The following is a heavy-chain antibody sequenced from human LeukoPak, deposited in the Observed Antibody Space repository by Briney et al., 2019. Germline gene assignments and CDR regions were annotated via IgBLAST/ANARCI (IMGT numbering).Heavy chain of an antibody. Sequence: SETLSLTCTVSGGSLSTSSYYWGWIRQPPGKGLEWIGSIYYSGGTFYNASLKNRVTIFVGTSRNQFSLKLSSVTAADTAVYYCARHELWANYREGYGMDVWGQGTTVTVSS. J-gene: IGHJ6*02. V-gene: IGHV4-39*01. D-gene: IGHD3-10*01. CDR3: ARHELWANYREGYGMDV. CDR1: GGSLSTSSYY. CDR2: IYYSGGT.